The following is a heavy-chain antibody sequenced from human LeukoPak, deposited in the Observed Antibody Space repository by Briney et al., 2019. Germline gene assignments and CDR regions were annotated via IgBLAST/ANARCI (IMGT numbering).Heavy chain of an antibody. Sequence: GGSLRLSCSASGFTFSNYAMSWVRQAPGKGLEWVSGISGSGTSYADSVRGRFSISRDNSKNTLYLQMNSLRVEDTAVYYCAKEMGNSNWYYFDYWGQGALVTVSS. CDR2: ISGSGTS. D-gene: IGHD6-13*01. V-gene: IGHV3-23*01. J-gene: IGHJ4*02. CDR3: AKEMGNSNWYYFDY. CDR1: GFTFSNYA.